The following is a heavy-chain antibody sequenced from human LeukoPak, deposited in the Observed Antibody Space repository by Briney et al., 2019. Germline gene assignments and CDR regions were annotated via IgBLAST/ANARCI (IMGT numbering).Heavy chain of an antibody. CDR1: GFTFSRYW. J-gene: IGHJ4*02. Sequence: AGGSLRLSCAASGFTFSRYWMSWVRRAPGKGLEWVANIKHDGSGQYYLDSVKGRFTTSRDNAKSSLYLQVSSLRVEDTAVYYCARFGDYGDYWGQGTLVTVSS. CDR2: IKHDGSGQ. CDR3: ARFGDYGDY. V-gene: IGHV3-7*01. D-gene: IGHD4-17*01.